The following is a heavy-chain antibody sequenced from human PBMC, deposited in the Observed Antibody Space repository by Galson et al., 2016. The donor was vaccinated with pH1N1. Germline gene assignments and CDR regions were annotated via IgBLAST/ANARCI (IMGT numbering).Heavy chain of an antibody. Sequence: SVKVSCKASGYTFTGYYIHWVRQAPGQGLEWMGRINPSNDVTDYAQNFQGRVTMTRDTSISTAYMELNSLRSDDTAVYYCARVNTYDSSGYYPFDYWGQGTQVTVSS. J-gene: IGHJ4*02. D-gene: IGHD3-22*01. CDR3: ARVNTYDSSGYYPFDY. CDR1: GYTFTGYY. V-gene: IGHV1-2*06. CDR2: INPSNDVT.